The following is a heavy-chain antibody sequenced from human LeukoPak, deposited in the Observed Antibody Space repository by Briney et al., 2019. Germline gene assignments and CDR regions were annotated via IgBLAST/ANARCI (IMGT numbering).Heavy chain of an antibody. J-gene: IGHJ6*03. CDR1: GYTFTSYY. D-gene: IGHD2-2*01. CDR3: ARFPASYYYYYMDV. Sequence: ASVKVSCKASGYTFTSYYMHWVRQAPGQGLEWMGWINPNSGGTNYAQKFQGRVTMTRDTSISTAYMELSRLRSDDTAVYYCARFPASYYYYYMDVWGKGTTVTVSS. V-gene: IGHV1-2*02. CDR2: INPNSGGT.